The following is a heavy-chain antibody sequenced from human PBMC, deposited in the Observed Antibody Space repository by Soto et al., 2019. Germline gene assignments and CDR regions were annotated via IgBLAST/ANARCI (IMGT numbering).Heavy chain of an antibody. CDR3: ARGKVGYCSSNSCPDYYYYGMDV. CDR2: IYHSGST. Sequence: QLQLQESGSGLVKPSQTLSLTCAVSGGSISSGGYSWSWIRQPPGKGLEWIGYIYHSGSTYYNPSLKSRVTISLDRSKNQFSLKLSSVTAADTAVYYCARGKVGYCSSNSCPDYYYYGMDVWGQGTTVTVSS. V-gene: IGHV4-30-2*01. CDR1: GGSISSGGYS. D-gene: IGHD2-2*01. J-gene: IGHJ6*02.